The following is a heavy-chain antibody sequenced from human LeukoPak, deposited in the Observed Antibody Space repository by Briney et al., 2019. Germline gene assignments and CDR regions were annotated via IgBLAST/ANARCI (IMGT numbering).Heavy chain of an antibody. CDR2: ISYSGTT. CDR3: ARHPSSAWHADY. V-gene: IGHV4-39*01. J-gene: IGHJ4*02. Sequence: SETLSLTCTVSGGSISTSSYCWDWIRQPPGKGLEWIGSISYSGTTYYNPSLKSRVTISVDTSNNQFSLRLSSVTAADTAVYFCARHPSSAWHADYWGQGTLVTVSS. CDR1: GGSISTSSYC. D-gene: IGHD6-25*01.